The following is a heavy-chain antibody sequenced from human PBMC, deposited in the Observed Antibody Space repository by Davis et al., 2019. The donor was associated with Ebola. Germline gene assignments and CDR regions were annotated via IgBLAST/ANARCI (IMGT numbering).Heavy chain of an antibody. J-gene: IGHJ3*02. V-gene: IGHV3-21*01. CDR3: ARVPYYYDSSGSFAFDI. Sequence: PGGSLRLSCAVSTFTFSSYSMNWVRQAPGKGLEWVSSISSSSFYIYYADSVKGRFTISRDNAKNSLYLQMNSLRDEDTAVYYCARVPYYYDSSGSFAFDIWGQGTMVTVSS. D-gene: IGHD3-22*01. CDR2: ISSSSFYI. CDR1: TFTFSSYS.